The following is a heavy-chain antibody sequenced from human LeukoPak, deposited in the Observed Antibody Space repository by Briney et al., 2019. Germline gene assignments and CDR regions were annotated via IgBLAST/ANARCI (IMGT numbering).Heavy chain of an antibody. CDR2: IRSNLYGGTP. V-gene: IGHV3-49*04. CDR3: TRDQTPYY. CDR1: GFTFGDYA. J-gene: IGHJ4*02. Sequence: GGSLRLSCTASGFTFGDYAMTWVRQAPGKGLEWVGFIRSNLYGGTPEYAASVKGRFTISRDDSKSIAYLEMYSLKTDDTAVYYCTRDQTPYYWGQGTLVTVSS.